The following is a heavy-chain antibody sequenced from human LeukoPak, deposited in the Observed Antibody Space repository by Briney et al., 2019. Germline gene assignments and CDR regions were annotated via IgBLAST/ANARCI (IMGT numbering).Heavy chain of an antibody. J-gene: IGHJ6*03. Sequence: SETLSLTRAVYGGSFSGYYWSWIRQPPGKGLEWIGEINHSGSTNYNPSLKSRVTISVDTSKNQFSLKLSSVTAADTAVYYCARLRGGSYYYYYYYMDVWGKGTTVTISS. CDR1: GGSFSGYY. CDR2: INHSGST. D-gene: IGHD1-26*01. CDR3: ARLRGGSYYYYYYYMDV. V-gene: IGHV4-34*01.